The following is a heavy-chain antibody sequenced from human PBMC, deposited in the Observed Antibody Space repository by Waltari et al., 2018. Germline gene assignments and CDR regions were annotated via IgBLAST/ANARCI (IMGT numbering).Heavy chain of an antibody. Sequence: QVQLQQWGAGLLKPSETLSLTCAVYGGSFSGYYWSWIRKPPGKGLEWIGEINHSGSTNYNPSLKSRVTISVDTSKNQFSLKLSSVTAADTAVYYCARGTDRRWLHRSRYYFDYWGQGTLVTVSS. J-gene: IGHJ4*02. CDR1: GGSFSGYY. D-gene: IGHD5-12*01. CDR3: ARGTDRRWLHRSRYYFDY. CDR2: INHSGST. V-gene: IGHV4-34*01.